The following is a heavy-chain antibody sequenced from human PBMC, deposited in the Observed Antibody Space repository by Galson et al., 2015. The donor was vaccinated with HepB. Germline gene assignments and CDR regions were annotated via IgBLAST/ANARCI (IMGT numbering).Heavy chain of an antibody. V-gene: IGHV4-39*07. D-gene: IGHD2-21*01. J-gene: IGHJ4*02. CDR2: IYYSGST. CDR1: GGSISSSSYY. Sequence: ETLSLTCTVSGGSISSSSYYWGWIRQPPGKGLEWIGSIYYSGSTYYNPSLKSRVTISVDTSKNQFSLKLSSVTAADTAVYYCAGVVKYMYYFDYWGQGTLVTVSS. CDR3: AGVVKYMYYFDY.